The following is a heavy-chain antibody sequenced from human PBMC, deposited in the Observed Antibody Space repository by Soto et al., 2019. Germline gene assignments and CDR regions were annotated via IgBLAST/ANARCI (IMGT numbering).Heavy chain of an antibody. V-gene: IGHV4-34*01. CDR2: IHHSGST. CDR3: ARGGPVLRYFRV. D-gene: IGHD3-9*01. J-gene: IGHJ6*02. CDR1: GGSFIGYY. Sequence: SXTLSLPCAVYGGSFIGYYWTWIRQPPEKGLEWIGEIHHSGSTNYNPSLKSRVTISVDTSKNQFSLKLSSVTAADTAVYYCARGGPVLRYFRVWGQGTTVTVSS.